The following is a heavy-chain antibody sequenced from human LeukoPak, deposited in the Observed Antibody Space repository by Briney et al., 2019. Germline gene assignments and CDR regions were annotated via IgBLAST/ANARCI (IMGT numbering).Heavy chain of an antibody. Sequence: PGGSLRLSCASSGFSVSTSFMNWVRQAPGKGLEWVSVIYADNQTYYADAVKGRFTIARDNSKRTVYLHMSELRAEDTGIYYCARTEEQVGDAFDIWGQGTVVTVSS. CDR3: ARTEEQVGDAFDI. CDR1: GFSVSTSF. CDR2: IYADNQT. J-gene: IGHJ3*02. V-gene: IGHV3-53*01. D-gene: IGHD1/OR15-1a*01.